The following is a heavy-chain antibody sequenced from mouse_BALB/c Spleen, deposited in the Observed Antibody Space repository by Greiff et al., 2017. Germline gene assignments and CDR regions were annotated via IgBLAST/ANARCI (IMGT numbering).Heavy chain of an antibody. CDR1: GDSITSGY. Sequence: ESGPSLVKPSQTLSLTCSVTGDSITSGYWNWIRKFPGNKLEYMGYISYSGSTYYNPSLKSRISITRDTSKNQYYLQLNSVTTEDTATYYCARFSYDYDWYFDVWGAGTTVTVSS. J-gene: IGHJ1*01. V-gene: IGHV3-8*02. CDR3: ARFSYDYDWYFDV. D-gene: IGHD2-4*01. CDR2: ISYSGST.